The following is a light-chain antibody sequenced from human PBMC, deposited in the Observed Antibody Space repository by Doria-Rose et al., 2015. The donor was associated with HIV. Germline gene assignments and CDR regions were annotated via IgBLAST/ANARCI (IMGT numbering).Light chain of an antibody. CDR1: QRVKSSY. CDR3: QQYGTSRGT. J-gene: IGKJ5*01. CDR2: DAS. Sequence: DIVLTQSPGTLSLSPGERATLSCRASQRVKSSYLAWYQQKPGQAPRLLIYDASTRATGIPDGFSGSGSGTDFTLTISRLEPEDAAVYYCQQYGTSRGTFGQGTRLEIK. V-gene: IGKV3-20*01.